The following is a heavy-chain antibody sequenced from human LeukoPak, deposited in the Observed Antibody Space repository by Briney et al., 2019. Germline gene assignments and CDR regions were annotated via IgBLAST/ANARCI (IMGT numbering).Heavy chain of an antibody. D-gene: IGHD4-17*01. Sequence: GGSLRLSCAASGFTFSSYAMSWVRQAPGKGLEWVSAISGSGGSTYYTDSVKGRFTISRDNSKNTLYLQMNSLRAEDTAVYYCAKDSSYGDYAYYWGQGTLVTVSS. CDR1: GFTFSSYA. V-gene: IGHV3-23*01. CDR2: ISGSGGST. CDR3: AKDSSYGDYAYY. J-gene: IGHJ4*02.